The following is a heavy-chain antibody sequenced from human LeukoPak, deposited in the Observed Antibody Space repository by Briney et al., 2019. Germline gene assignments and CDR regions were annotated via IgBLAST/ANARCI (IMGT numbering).Heavy chain of an antibody. J-gene: IGHJ4*02. CDR1: GGTFSSYA. Sequence: SVKVSCKASGGTFSSYAISWVRQALGQGLEWMGRIIPILDIANYAQKLQGRVTMTTDTSTSTAYMELRSLRSDDTAVYYCARQKRGGPAGGYWGQGTLVTVSS. CDR2: IIPILDIA. CDR3: ARQKRGGPAGGY. V-gene: IGHV1-69*04. D-gene: IGHD3-10*01.